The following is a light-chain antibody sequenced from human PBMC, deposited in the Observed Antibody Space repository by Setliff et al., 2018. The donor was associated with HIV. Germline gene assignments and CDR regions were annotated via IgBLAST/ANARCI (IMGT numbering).Light chain of an antibody. V-gene: IGLV2-14*01. Sequence: QSALVQPASVSGSPGQSIAISCTGASSDIGTYNYVSWYQQHPGKAPKLIIYDVVNRPSGVSDRFSGSKSGSTASLTISGLQAEDEADYYCSSFTTTNTPSVFGAGTKVTVL. CDR1: SSDIGTYNY. J-gene: IGLJ1*01. CDR2: DVV. CDR3: SSFTTTNTPSV.